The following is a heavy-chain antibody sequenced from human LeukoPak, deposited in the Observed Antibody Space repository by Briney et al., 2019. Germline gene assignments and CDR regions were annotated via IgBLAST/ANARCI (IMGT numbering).Heavy chain of an antibody. Sequence: SETLSLTCTVSGGSITTHTYYWARIRQPPGRGVEWIGGVHYTGNTYSNTSFKSRVTMSVDTSTNQFSLNLSSVTAADTAVYYCARRSSVWYFDYWARESWSPSPQ. D-gene: IGHD6-19*01. CDR1: GGSITTHTYY. V-gene: IGHV4-39*01. J-gene: IGHJ4*02. CDR2: VHYTGNT. CDR3: ARRSSVWYFDY.